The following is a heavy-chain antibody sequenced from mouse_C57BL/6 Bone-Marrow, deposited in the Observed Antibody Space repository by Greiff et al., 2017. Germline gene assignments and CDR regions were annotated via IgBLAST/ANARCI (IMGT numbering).Heavy chain of an antibody. CDR1: GYTFTNYW. J-gene: IGHJ4*01. V-gene: IGHV1-63*01. D-gene: IGHD1-1*01. CDR2: IYPGGGYT. CDR3: ARSDRIYYYGSSYYAMDY. Sequence: QVQLKQSGAELVRPGTSVKMSCKASGYTFTNYWIGWAKQRPGHGLEWIGDIYPGGGYTNYNEKFKGKATLTADKSSSTAYMQFSSLTSEDSAIYYWARSDRIYYYGSSYYAMDYWGQGTSVTVSS.